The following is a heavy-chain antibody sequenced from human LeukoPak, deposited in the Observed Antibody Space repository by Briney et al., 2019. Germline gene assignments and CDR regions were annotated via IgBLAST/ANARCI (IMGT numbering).Heavy chain of an antibody. CDR3: ARGPLLLYLRAPDY. CDR1: GYTFTGYY. CDR2: INPNSGGT. D-gene: IGHD1-26*01. Sequence: ASVKVSCKASGYTFTGYYMHWVRQAPGQGLEWMGWINPNSGGTNYAQKFQGRVTMTRDTSISTAYMELSRLTSDDTAVYYCARGPLLLYLRAPDYWGQGTLVTVSS. J-gene: IGHJ4*02. V-gene: IGHV1-2*02.